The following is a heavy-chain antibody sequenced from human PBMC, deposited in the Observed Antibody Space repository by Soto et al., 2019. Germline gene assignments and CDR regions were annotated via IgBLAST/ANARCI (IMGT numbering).Heavy chain of an antibody. Sequence: GGSLRLSCAASGFTLSDFYMSWIRQAPGKGLEYISYIGGSGDSVYHADSVKGRFTISRDSARNSLYLQMSGLRAEDTAVYYCVRSWAGAYDSFDVWGQGTRVTVSS. J-gene: IGHJ3*01. CDR1: GFTLSDFY. CDR2: IGGSGDSV. V-gene: IGHV3-11*01. D-gene: IGHD6-19*01. CDR3: VRSWAGAYDSFDV.